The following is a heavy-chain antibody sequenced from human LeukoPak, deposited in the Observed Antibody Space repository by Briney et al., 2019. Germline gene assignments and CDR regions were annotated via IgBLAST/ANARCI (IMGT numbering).Heavy chain of an antibody. J-gene: IGHJ4*02. CDR1: GFTFSSYA. CDR2: ISYDGSNK. CDR3: ARDSGYQDY. Sequence: GGSLRLSCAASGFTFSSYAMHWVRQAPGKGLEWVAVISYDGSNKYYADSVRGRFTISRDNSKNTLYLQMNRLRAEDTAVYYCARDSGYQDYWGQGTLVTVSS. D-gene: IGHD2-2*01. V-gene: IGHV3-30*04.